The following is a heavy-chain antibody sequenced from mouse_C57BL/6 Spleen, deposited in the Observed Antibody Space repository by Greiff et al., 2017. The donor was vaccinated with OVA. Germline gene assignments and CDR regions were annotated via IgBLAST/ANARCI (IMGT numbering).Heavy chain of an antibody. CDR1: GFSLTSYG. D-gene: IGHD1-1*01. Sequence: QAQLQQSGPGLVQPSQSLSITCTVSGFSLTSYGVHWVRQSPGKGLEWLGVIWRGGSTDYNAAFMSRLSITKDNSKSQVFFKMNSLQADDTAIYYCANSGSSYEAMDYWGQGTSVTVSS. CDR3: ANSGSSYEAMDY. CDR2: IWRGGST. V-gene: IGHV2-5*01. J-gene: IGHJ4*01.